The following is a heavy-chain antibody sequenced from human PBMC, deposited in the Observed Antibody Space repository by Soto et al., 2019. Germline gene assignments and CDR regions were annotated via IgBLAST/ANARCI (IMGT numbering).Heavy chain of an antibody. J-gene: IGHJ6*02. CDR2: ISYDGSNK. D-gene: IGHD1-26*01. CDR3: ARDPSSGYYGMDV. Sequence: GGSLRLSCAASGFTFSSYAMHWVRQAPGKGLEWVAVISYDGSNKYYADSVKGRFTISRDNSKNTLYLQMNSLRAEDTAVYYCARDPSSGYYGMDVWGQGTTVTVS. CDR1: GFTFSSYA. V-gene: IGHV3-30-3*01.